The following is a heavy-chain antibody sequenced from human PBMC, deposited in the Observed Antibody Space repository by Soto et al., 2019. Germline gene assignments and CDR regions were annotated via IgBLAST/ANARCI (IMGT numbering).Heavy chain of an antibody. V-gene: IGHV3-30*18. Sequence: TGGSLRLSCAASGFTFSSYGMHWVRQAPGKGLEWVAVISYDGSNKYYADSVKGRFTISRDNSKNTLYLQTNSLRAEDTAVYYCAKDIGEYISSYFFDYWGQGTLVTVSS. CDR3: AKDIGEYISSYFFDY. D-gene: IGHD6-6*01. J-gene: IGHJ4*02. CDR1: GFTFSSYG. CDR2: ISYDGSNK.